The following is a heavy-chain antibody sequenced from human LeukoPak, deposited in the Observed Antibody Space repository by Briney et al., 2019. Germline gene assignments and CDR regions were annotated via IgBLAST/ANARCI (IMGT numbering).Heavy chain of an antibody. CDR2: INPNSGGT. V-gene: IGHV1-2*02. Sequence: ASVKVSCKASGYTFTGYYMHSVRQAPGQRLEWMGWINPNSGGTNYAQKFQGRVTMTRDTSISTAYMELSRLRSDDTAVYYCARGDGYNQGTFDYWGQGTLVTVSS. J-gene: IGHJ4*02. D-gene: IGHD5-24*01. CDR1: GYTFTGYY. CDR3: ARGDGYNQGTFDY.